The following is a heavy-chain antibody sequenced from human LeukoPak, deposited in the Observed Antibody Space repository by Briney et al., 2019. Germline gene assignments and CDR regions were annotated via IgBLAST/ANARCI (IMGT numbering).Heavy chain of an antibody. CDR3: ARDRVFLEWLLPFDY. D-gene: IGHD3-3*01. V-gene: IGHV3-30-3*01. J-gene: IGHJ4*02. CDR2: ISYDGSNK. CDR1: GFTFSSYA. Sequence: GGSLRLSCAASGFTFSSYAMHWVRQAPGKGLEWVAVISYDGSNKYYADSVKGRFTISRDNSRNTLYLQMNSLRAEDTAVYYCARDRVFLEWLLPFDYWGQGTLVTVSS.